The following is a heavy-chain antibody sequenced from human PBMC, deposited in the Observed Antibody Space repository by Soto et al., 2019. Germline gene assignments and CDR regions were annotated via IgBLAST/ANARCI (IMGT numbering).Heavy chain of an antibody. CDR3: ARGQSSLLLDC. CDR2: INHSGST. Sequence: QVQLQQWGAGLLKPSETLSLTCAVYGGSFSAYYWSWIRQPPGKGLEWIGEINHSGSTNYNQSLKSRVTISVDTSKTQFSLKLSSVTAADTAVYYCARGQSSLLLDCWGQGILVTVSS. CDR1: GGSFSAYY. D-gene: IGHD2-8*02. J-gene: IGHJ4*02. V-gene: IGHV4-34*01.